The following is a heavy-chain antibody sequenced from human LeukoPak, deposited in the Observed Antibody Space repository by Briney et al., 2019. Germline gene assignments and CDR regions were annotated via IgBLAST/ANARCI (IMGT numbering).Heavy chain of an antibody. J-gene: IGHJ4*02. CDR3: ARGPDHGGFDH. V-gene: IGHV1-2*02. CDR1: GYIFTDYF. Sequence: ASVKVSCKASGYIFTDYFIHWVRQAPGQGLEWMAWINPTAGDTSYAQKIQGRVTLARDTSISTVYMELSRPTFDDTAVYYCARGPDHGGFDHWGQGTLVIVSS. CDR2: INPTAGDT. D-gene: IGHD3-16*01.